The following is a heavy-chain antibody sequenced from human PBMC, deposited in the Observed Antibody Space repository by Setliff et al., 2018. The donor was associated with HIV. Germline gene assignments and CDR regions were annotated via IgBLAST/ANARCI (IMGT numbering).Heavy chain of an antibody. V-gene: IGHV4-39*07. D-gene: IGHD6-13*01. Sequence: LSLTCTVSGGSIKSSSYYWGWIRQPPGKGLEWIGSIYYSGNTYYNPSLKSRVTISEDRSRNQFSLRLSSVTAADTAIYYCARVPTSSWYVTTQRTKEYFHHWGQGTLVTVSS. CDR3: ARVPTSSWYVTTQRTKEYFHH. CDR1: GGSIKSSSYY. CDR2: IYYSGNT. J-gene: IGHJ1*01.